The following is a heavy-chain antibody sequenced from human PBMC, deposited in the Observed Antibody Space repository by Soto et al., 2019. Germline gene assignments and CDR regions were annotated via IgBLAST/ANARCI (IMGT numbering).Heavy chain of an antibody. CDR1: GFTFDDYA. D-gene: IGHD3-9*01. CDR3: IRKYYNTLGDY. Sequence: SLRLSCVVSGFTFDDYAMHWVRQAPGKGLEWVSSISWNHGGIGYADSVRGRFTVSRDNAKNSLYLQMNSLRREDTAFYYCIRKYYNTLGDYWGQGTLVTVSS. CDR2: ISWNHGGI. J-gene: IGHJ4*02. V-gene: IGHV3-9*01.